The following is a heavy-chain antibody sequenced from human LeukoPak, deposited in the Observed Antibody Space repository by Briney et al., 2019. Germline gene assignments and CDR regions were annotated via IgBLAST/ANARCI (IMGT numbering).Heavy chain of an antibody. J-gene: IGHJ6*03. CDR2: ISSSGSTI. CDR3: ARDPIYSSGYYYYYMDV. CDR1: GFTFSSYE. Sequence: GGSLRLSCAASGFTFSSYEMNWVRQAPGKGLEWVSYISSSGSTIYYADSVKGRFTISRDNSKNTPYLQMNSLRAEDTAVYYCARDPIYSSGYYYYYMDVWGKGTTVTVSS. D-gene: IGHD2-15*01. V-gene: IGHV3-48*03.